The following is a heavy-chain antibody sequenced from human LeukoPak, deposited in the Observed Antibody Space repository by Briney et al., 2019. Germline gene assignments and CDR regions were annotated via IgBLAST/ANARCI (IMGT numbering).Heavy chain of an antibody. CDR2: IYYSGST. J-gene: IGHJ3*02. Sequence: SETLSLTCTVSGGSISSGDYYWSWIRQPPGKGLEWIGYIYYSGSTYYNPSLKSRVTISVDTSKNQFSLKLSSVTAADTAVYYCARAQDQRYFDWLLSHDAFDIWGQGTMVTVSS. D-gene: IGHD3-9*01. CDR3: ARAQDQRYFDWLLSHDAFDI. CDR1: GGSISSGDYY. V-gene: IGHV4-30-4*01.